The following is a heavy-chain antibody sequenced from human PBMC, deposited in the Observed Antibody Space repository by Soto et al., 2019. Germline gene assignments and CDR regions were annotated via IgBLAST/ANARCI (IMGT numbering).Heavy chain of an antibody. J-gene: IGHJ4*02. V-gene: IGHV4-4*07. Sequence: SETLSLTCTVSGGSISSLYWAWIRQPAGRGLEWIGRIFPSGDSNYNPSLKSRVSMSLDTSKNQFSLTVTSVTAADTAVYYCARASRCKSEYECFAWLDFWGQGILVTVSS. CDR2: IFPSGDS. CDR1: GGSISSLY. CDR3: ARASRCKSEYECFAWLDF. D-gene: IGHD6-6*01.